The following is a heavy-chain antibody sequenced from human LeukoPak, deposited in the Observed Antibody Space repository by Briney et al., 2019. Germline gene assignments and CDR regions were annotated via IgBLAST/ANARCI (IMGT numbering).Heavy chain of an antibody. Sequence: GESLRISCEGSEYRFNRYWIAWVRQMPGKGLEWMGIIYPGDSDTRYSPSFQGQVTISVDKSINTAYLQWSSLKASDTAMYYCARWTSLWVFDYWGQGTLVTVSS. V-gene: IGHV5-51*01. CDR2: IYPGDSDT. D-gene: IGHD3-16*01. CDR1: EYRFNRYW. CDR3: ARWTSLWVFDY. J-gene: IGHJ4*02.